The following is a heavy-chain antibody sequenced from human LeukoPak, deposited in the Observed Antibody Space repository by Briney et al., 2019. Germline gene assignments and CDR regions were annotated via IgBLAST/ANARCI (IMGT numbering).Heavy chain of an antibody. J-gene: IGHJ4*02. Sequence: SETLSLTCAVYGGSFSGYYWSWIRQPPGKGLEWIGEINHSGSTNYNPSLKSRVTISVDTSKNQFSLKLSSVTASDTAVYYCARVRGVTTTDYWGQGTLVTVS. D-gene: IGHD3-10*01. CDR2: INHSGST. V-gene: IGHV4-34*01. CDR3: ARVRGVTTTDY. CDR1: GGSFSGYY.